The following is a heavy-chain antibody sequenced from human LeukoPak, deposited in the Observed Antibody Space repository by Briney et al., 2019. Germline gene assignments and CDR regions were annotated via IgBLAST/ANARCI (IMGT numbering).Heavy chain of an antibody. CDR2: MKQDGREK. D-gene: IGHD2-21*02. Sequence: GGSLRLSCVASGFMFSNYWMSWVRQVPGKGLEWVANMKQDGREKYLVDSVKGRFIISRDNSKNSLYLQMNSLTEEDTGVYYCARGGGGGPYGLPFDFWGQGTLVTVSS. J-gene: IGHJ4*02. CDR3: ARGGGGGPYGLPFDF. V-gene: IGHV3-7*01. CDR1: GFMFSNYW.